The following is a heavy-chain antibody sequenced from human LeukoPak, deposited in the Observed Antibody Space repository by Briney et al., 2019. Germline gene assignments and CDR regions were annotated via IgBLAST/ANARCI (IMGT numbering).Heavy chain of an antibody. Sequence: TGGSLRLSCAASGFTFSTYAMSWVRQAPGKGLEWVSGISGRSDSTYYADSVKGRFTISRDNSKNTLYLQMNSLRAEDTAVYYCASGGSYSPNDAFDIWGQGTMVTVSS. V-gene: IGHV3-23*01. CDR3: ASGGSYSPNDAFDI. CDR1: GFTFSTYA. J-gene: IGHJ3*02. D-gene: IGHD1-26*01. CDR2: ISGRSDST.